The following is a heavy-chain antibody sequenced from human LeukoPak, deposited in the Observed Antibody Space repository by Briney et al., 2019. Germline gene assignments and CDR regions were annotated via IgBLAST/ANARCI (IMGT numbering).Heavy chain of an antibody. Sequence: ASVKVSCKASGGTFSSYAISWVRQAPGQGLEWMGGIIPNSGGTNYAQKFQGRVTMTRDTSISTAYMELSRLRSDDTAVYYCARSTKHVDTAMVPFDYWGQGTLVTVSS. CDR3: ARSTKHVDTAMVPFDY. D-gene: IGHD5-18*01. CDR1: GGTFSSYA. J-gene: IGHJ4*02. CDR2: IIPNSGGT. V-gene: IGHV1-2*02.